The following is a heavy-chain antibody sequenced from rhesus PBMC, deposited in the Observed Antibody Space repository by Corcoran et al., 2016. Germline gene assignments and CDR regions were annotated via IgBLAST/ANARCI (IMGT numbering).Heavy chain of an antibody. CDR2: IYWDDDK. CDR3: ARGGYFDY. CDR1: GFSLTTSGMG. J-gene: IGHJ4*01. Sequence: QVTLKESGPALVKPTQTLTLTCTFSGFSLTTSGMGVGWIRQPPGKAMEWLALIYWDDDKRYSTSLKSRLTISKDTSKNQVVLTMTNMDPVDTATYYCARGGYFDYWGQGVLVTVSS. V-gene: IGHV2-174*01.